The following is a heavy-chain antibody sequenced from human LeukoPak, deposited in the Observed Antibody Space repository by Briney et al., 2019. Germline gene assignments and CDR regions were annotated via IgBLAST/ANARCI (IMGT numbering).Heavy chain of an antibody. CDR3: ARGGYSGYQTTYYFDY. V-gene: IGHV4-30-4*01. CDR2: TYYSGST. Sequence: SQTLSLTCTVSGGSISSGDYYWSWIRQPPGKGLEWIGYTYYSGSTYYNPSLKSRVTISVDTSKNQFSLKLSSVTAADTAVYYCARGGYSGYQTTYYFDYWGQGTLVTVSS. CDR1: GGSISSGDYY. D-gene: IGHD5-12*01. J-gene: IGHJ4*02.